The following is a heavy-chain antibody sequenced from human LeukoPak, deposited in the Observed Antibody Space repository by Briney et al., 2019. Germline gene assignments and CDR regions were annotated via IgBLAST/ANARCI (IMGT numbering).Heavy chain of an antibody. J-gene: IGHJ4*02. CDR2: INPNSGGT. CDR3: ARVLGSGSYPFKKYYFDY. D-gene: IGHD1-26*01. V-gene: IGHV1-2*02. CDR1: GYTFTGYY. Sequence: ASVKVSCKASGYTFTGYYMHWVRQAPGQGLEWMGWINPNSGGTNYAQKFQGRVTMTRDTSISTAYMELSRLRSDDTAVYYCARVLGSGSYPFKKYYFDYWGQGTLVTVSS.